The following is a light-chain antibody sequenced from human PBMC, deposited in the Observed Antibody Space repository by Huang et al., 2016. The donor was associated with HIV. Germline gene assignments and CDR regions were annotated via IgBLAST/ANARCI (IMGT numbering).Light chain of an antibody. CDR2: SAS. CDR1: QSVTDN. Sequence: EIVMTQSPATLSVSPGERATHSCRASQSVTDNLAWYQQKPGQAPRLLIYSASTRATGIPARFSGSGSGTNFTRTISSLQSEDFAVYYCQHYDTFGQGTKLEIK. J-gene: IGKJ2*01. V-gene: IGKV3-15*01. CDR3: QHYDT.